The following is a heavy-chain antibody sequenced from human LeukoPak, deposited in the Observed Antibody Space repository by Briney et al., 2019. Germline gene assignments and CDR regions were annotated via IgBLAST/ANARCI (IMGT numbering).Heavy chain of an antibody. CDR2: ISHDGSNK. Sequence: PGGSLRLSCAASGFTFSSYAIHWVHQAPGKGLEWVAVISHDGSNKNYADSVKGRFTVSRDNSKNTLYLQMNSLRGEDTAVYYCARAPGSSTSWSYFDFWGQGTLVTVSS. J-gene: IGHJ4*02. D-gene: IGHD6-13*01. V-gene: IGHV3-30-3*01. CDR3: ARAPGSSTSWSYFDF. CDR1: GFTFSSYA.